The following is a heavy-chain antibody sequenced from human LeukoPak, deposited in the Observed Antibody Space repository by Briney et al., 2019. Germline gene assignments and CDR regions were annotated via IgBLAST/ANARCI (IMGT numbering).Heavy chain of an antibody. CDR3: AKGNFGGYDSSGYFGY. CDR2: ISYDGSNK. D-gene: IGHD3-22*01. V-gene: IGHV3-30*18. J-gene: IGHJ4*02. CDR1: GFTFSIYG. Sequence: GGSLILSCAASGFTFSIYGMHWVRQAPGKGLEWVAVISYDGSNKYYADSVKGRFAISRDNSKNTLYLQMNSLRAEDTAVYYCAKGNFGGYDSSGYFGYGGQGTLVTVSS.